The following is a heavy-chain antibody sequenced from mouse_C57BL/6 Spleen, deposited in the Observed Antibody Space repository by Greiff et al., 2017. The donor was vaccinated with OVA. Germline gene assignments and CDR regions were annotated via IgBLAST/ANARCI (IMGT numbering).Heavy chain of an antibody. CDR2: ILPGSGST. J-gene: IGHJ4*01. D-gene: IGHD1-1*01. CDR3: ARDDTTVAMDY. CDR1: GYTFTGYW. Sequence: QVQLQQSGAELMKPGASVKLSCKATGYTFTGYWIEWVKQRPGHGLEWIGEILPGSGSTNYNEKFKSKATLTVDKSSSTAYMQLSSLTSEDSAVYYCARDDTTVAMDYWGQGTSVTVSS. V-gene: IGHV1-9*01.